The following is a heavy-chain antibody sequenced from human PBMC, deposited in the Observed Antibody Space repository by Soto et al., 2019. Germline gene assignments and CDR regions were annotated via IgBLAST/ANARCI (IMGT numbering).Heavy chain of an antibody. D-gene: IGHD3-10*01. J-gene: IGHJ5*02. V-gene: IGHV4-34*01. CDR3: ARGSTMVRGAPHADNWLDP. CDR2: IIPSGNT. Sequence: QVQLQQWGAGLLKPSETLSLTCAVYGGSFSGYYWTWIRQPPGKGLEWIGEIIPSGNTNYNPSLKSRVIISVDTSKNQFSLKLTSVTAAGTAVYYCARGSTMVRGAPHADNWLDPWGQGTLVTVSS. CDR1: GGSFSGYY.